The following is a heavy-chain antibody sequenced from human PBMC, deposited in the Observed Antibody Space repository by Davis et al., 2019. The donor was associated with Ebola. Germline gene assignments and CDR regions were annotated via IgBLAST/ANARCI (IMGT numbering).Heavy chain of an antibody. CDR3: AKDGGYEGWFDP. Sequence: GESLKISCAGSQFNFTGAWMNWVRQAPAKGLEWVSTINSGNTYTSDADSVKGRFTISRDNAKNSLFLQMNSLRAEDTAVYYCAKDGGYEGWFDPWGQGTLVTVSS. D-gene: IGHD5-12*01. CDR1: QFNFTGAW. V-gene: IGHV3-21*01. J-gene: IGHJ5*02. CDR2: INSGNTYT.